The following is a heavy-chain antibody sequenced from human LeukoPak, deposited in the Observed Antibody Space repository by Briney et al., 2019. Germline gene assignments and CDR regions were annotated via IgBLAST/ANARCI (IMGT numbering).Heavy chain of an antibody. Sequence: GASVKVSCKASGYTFTSYYMHWVRQAPGQGLEWMGIINPNGGSTSYAQKFQGRVTMTTDTSTSTAYMELRSLRSDDTAVYYCARDQGEWLVLVYWGQGTLVTVSS. CDR2: INPNGGST. CDR1: GYTFTSYY. J-gene: IGHJ4*02. V-gene: IGHV1-46*01. CDR3: ARDQGEWLVLVY. D-gene: IGHD6-19*01.